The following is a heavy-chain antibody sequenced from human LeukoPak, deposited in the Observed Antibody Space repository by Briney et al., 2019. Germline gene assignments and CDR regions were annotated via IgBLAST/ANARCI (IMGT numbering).Heavy chain of an antibody. Sequence: ASVKVSCKASGGTFSSYAISWVRQAPGQGLEWMGGIIPIFGTANYAQKFQGRVTITADKSTSTAYMELSSLRSEDTAVYYCARGPTSTSCLRLWGQGTLSPSP. CDR3: ARGPTSTSCLRL. D-gene: IGHD2-2*01. CDR1: GGTFSSYA. CDR2: IIPIFGTA. J-gene: IGHJ4*02. V-gene: IGHV1-69*06.